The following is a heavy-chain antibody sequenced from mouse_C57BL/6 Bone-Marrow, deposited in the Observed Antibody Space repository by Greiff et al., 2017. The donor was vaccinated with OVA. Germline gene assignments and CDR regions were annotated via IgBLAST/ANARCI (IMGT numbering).Heavy chain of an antibody. CDR2: LYPGSGNT. V-gene: IGHV1-76*01. CDR1: GYTFTDYY. Sequence: VQLQQSGAELVRPGASVKLSCKASGYTFTDYYINWVKQRPGQGLEWIARLYPGSGNTYYNEKFKGKATLTAEKSSSTAYMQLSSLTSEDSAVYFCARIYYYGSSYVDYWGQGTTLTVSS. CDR3: ARIYYYGSSYVDY. J-gene: IGHJ2*01. D-gene: IGHD1-1*01.